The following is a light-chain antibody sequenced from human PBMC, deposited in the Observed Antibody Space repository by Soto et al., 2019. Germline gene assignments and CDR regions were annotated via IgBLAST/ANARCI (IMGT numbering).Light chain of an antibody. V-gene: IGLV2-14*01. CDR1: SSDVGGYNY. CDR3: SSYTSSSTLVV. CDR2: DVS. J-gene: IGLJ2*01. Sequence: QSALTQPASVSGSPGQSITISCTGTSSDVGGYNYVSWYQQHPGKAPKLMIYDVSNRPSGVSNLFSGSKSGNTASLTISGRQAEEEAEYYCSSYTSSSTLVVFGGGTKLTFL.